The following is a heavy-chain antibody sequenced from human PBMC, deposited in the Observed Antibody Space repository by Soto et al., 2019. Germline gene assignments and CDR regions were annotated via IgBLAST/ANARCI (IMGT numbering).Heavy chain of an antibody. CDR2: IYRGGIT. CDR3: ARGQRFSDWFDP. J-gene: IGHJ5*02. CDR1: GYSISSGLY. V-gene: IGHV4-38-2*01. D-gene: IGHD3-3*01. Sequence: SETLSLTCAVSGYSISSGLYWGWIRQPPGKGLEWIGTIYRGGITYYNPSLKSRVTISIDTSKNHFSLRLSSVTATDTAVYYCARGQRFSDWFDPWGQGTLVTVSS.